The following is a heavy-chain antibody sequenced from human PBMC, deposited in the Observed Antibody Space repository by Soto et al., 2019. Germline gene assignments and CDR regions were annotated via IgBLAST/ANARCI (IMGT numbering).Heavy chain of an antibody. CDR1: GGSISSGDYY. CDR3: ARGFGFLEWSGYDY. Sequence: LSLTCTVSGGSISSGDYYWSWIRQPPGKGLEWIGYIYYSGSTYYNPSLKSRVTISVDTSKDQFSLKLSSVTAADTAVYYCARGFGFLEWSGYDYWGQGTLVTVSS. D-gene: IGHD3-3*01. V-gene: IGHV4-30-4*01. CDR2: IYYSGST. J-gene: IGHJ4*02.